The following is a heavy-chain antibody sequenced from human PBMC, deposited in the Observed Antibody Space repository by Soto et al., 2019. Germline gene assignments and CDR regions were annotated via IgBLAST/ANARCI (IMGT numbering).Heavy chain of an antibody. CDR1: GGSISSGGYY. CDR2: IYYSGST. CDR3: ARYSNYGVNWFDP. J-gene: IGHJ5*02. Sequence: QVQLQESGPGLVKPSQTLSLTCTVSGGSISSGGYYWSWIRQHPGKGLEWIGYIYYSGSTYYNPSLKSRVTISVDTSKNQCSLKLSSVTAADTAVYYGARYSNYGVNWFDPWGQGTLVTVYS. D-gene: IGHD4-4*01. V-gene: IGHV4-31*03.